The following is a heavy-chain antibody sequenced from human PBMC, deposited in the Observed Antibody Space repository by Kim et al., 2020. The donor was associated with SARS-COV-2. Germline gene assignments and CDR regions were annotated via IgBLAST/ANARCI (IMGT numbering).Heavy chain of an antibody. D-gene: IGHD2-2*01. J-gene: IGHJ5*02. V-gene: IGHV3-21*04. Sequence: GGSLRLSCAASGFTVSGYCMSWVRQAPGKGLEWVSAISISGNKLYSAAAVRGRFIISRDHSNNPLYLQMNLLTADETAVYYWGTGVSLVVYASDYWVDP. CDR2: ISISGNKL. CDR3: GTGVSLVVYASDYWVDP. CDR1: GFTVSGYC.